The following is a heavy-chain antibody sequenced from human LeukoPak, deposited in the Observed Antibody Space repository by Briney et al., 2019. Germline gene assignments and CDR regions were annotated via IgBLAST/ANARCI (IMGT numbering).Heavy chain of an antibody. D-gene: IGHD6-19*01. CDR3: ARAGWYRFDY. CDR1: GFTFSDHW. CDR2: MNSDGTTT. Sequence: GGSLRLSCAASGFTFSDHWMHWVRQVPGKGLLWVARMNSDGTTTNYADSVKGRFTISRDNAENTLFLQMNSLGADDAAVYYCARAGWYRFDYWGQGTLVTVSS. V-gene: IGHV3-74*01. J-gene: IGHJ4*02.